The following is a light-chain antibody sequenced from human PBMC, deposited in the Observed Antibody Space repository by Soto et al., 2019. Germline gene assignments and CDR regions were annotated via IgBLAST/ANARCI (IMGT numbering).Light chain of an antibody. V-gene: IGLV2-11*01. J-gene: IGLJ1*01. CDR2: DVS. CDR1: TTDIDNYDS. CDR3: CSYAGSHTFV. Sequence: QSALTQPPSVSGSPGQSVTISCTATTTDIDNYDSVSWYQQAPGTAPKLMIYDVSKRPSGVPDRFSGSKSADTASLTISGLQADDEADYYCCSYAGSHTFVFGGGTKLTVL.